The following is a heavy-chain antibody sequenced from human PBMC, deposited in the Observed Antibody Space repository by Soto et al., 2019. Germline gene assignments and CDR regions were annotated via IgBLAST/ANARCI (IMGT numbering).Heavy chain of an antibody. V-gene: IGHV1-2*04. J-gene: IGHJ4*02. CDR2: INPDSGGT. Sequence: ASVKVSCKASGYTFTGYYMHWVRQAPGQGLEWMGWINPDSGGTNYAQNFQGWVTMTRDTSITTAYMELSRLRSDDTAVYCCATQRGKAIFGTLDYWGQGTLVTVSS. CDR1: GYTFTGYY. CDR3: ATQRGKAIFGTLDY. D-gene: IGHD3-3*01.